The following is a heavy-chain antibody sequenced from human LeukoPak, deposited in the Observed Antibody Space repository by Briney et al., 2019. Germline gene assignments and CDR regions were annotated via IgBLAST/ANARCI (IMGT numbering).Heavy chain of an antibody. J-gene: IGHJ4*02. CDR2: ISTGSSYK. D-gene: IGHD2-15*01. V-gene: IGHV3-21*01. Sequence: PGGSLRLSCAASGFTFSSYSMNWVRQAPGKGLEWVASISTGSSYKYYADSVEGRFTISRDNSKNTVYLQMNGLGPTDTAVYYCARVGCSGEHCYYDHWGQGTLVTVSS. CDR3: ARVGCSGEHCYYDH. CDR1: GFTFSSYS.